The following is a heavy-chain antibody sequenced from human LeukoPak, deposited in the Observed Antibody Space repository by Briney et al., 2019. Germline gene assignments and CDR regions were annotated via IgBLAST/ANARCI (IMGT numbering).Heavy chain of an antibody. V-gene: IGHV1-18*01. CDR1: GYTFTSYG. CDR2: ISAYNGNT. D-gene: IGHD2-15*01. J-gene: IGHJ4*02. CDR3: ARVAPVVVAATPFDY. Sequence: GASVKVSCKASGYTFTSYGISWVRQAPGQGLEWMEWISAYNGNTNYAQKLQGRVTMTTDTSTSTAYMELRSLRSDDTAVYYCARVAPVVVAATPFDYWDQGTLVTVSS.